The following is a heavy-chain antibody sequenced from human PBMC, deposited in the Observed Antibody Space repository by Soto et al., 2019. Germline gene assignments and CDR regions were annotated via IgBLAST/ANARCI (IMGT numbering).Heavy chain of an antibody. CDR3: ARGIGYCSSINCYSSRRLRFDS. J-gene: IGHJ4*02. V-gene: IGHV4-34*01. CDR2: VNHSGTT. Sequence: QVQLQQWGGGLLKPSETLSLTCAVYGGSFSGYYWTWIRQSPEKGLEWIGEVNHSGTTYYNPSLKTRVTISVHTPKNQFSLKMSSVTAADTAVYYCARGIGYCSSINCYSSRRLRFDSWGQGTLVTVSS. CDR1: GGSFSGYY. D-gene: IGHD2-2*01.